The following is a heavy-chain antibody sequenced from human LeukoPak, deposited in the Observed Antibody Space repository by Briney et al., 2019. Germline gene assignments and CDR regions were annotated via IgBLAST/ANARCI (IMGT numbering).Heavy chain of an antibody. Sequence: PGGSLRLSCAASGFTFSSHGVHWVRQAPGKGLEWVAVIWYDGSNKYYADSVKGRFTISRDNSKNTLYLQMNSLRAEDTAVYYCARGYYYDSSGYYIDYYYGMDVWGQGTTVTVSS. CDR1: GFTFSSHG. J-gene: IGHJ6*02. D-gene: IGHD3-22*01. CDR2: IWYDGSNK. CDR3: ARGYYYDSSGYYIDYYYGMDV. V-gene: IGHV3-33*01.